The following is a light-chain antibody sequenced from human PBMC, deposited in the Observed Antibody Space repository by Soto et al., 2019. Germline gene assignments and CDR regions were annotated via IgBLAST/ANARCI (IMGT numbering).Light chain of an antibody. V-gene: IGLV2-14*03. J-gene: IGLJ1*01. CDR2: NVS. CDR1: SSDVGGYNS. CDR3: SSYTSSNTYV. Sequence: SPGEWSRIIKKKTSSDVGGYNSVSWYQQHPGKAPKLMIYNVSNRPSGVSDRFSGSKSGNTASLTISGLQAEDEADYYCSSYTSSNTYVFGSGTKVTVL.